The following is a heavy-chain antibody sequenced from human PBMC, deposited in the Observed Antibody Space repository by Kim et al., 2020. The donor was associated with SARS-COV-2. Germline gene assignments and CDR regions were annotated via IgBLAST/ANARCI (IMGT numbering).Heavy chain of an antibody. D-gene: IGHD4-17*01. CDR1: GGTFSSYA. V-gene: IGHV1-69*13. CDR3: ARDLGYGDYIYYYYGMDV. Sequence: SVKVSCKASGGTFSSYAISWVRQAPGQGLEWMGGIIPIFGTANYAQKFQGRVTITADESTSTAYMELSSLRSEDTAVYYCARDLGYGDYIYYYYGMDVWGQGTTVTVSS. CDR2: IIPIFGTA. J-gene: IGHJ6*02.